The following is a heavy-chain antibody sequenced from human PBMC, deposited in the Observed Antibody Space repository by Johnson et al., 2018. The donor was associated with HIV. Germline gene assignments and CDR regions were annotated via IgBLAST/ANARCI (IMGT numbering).Heavy chain of an antibody. CDR2: ISSSGSTI. CDR3: AKDGHSYESGSQHYPFHEFDV. D-gene: IGHD3-10*01. Sequence: VQLVESGGDLVKPGGSLRLSCAASGLTFSDYDMSWIRQAPGKGLEWVSYISSSGSTIYYADSVKGRFTISRDNAKNTMYLQMNSLRTDDTALYYCAKDGHSYESGSQHYPFHEFDVWGQGTMVAVSS. CDR1: GLTFSDYD. V-gene: IGHV3-11*04. J-gene: IGHJ3*01.